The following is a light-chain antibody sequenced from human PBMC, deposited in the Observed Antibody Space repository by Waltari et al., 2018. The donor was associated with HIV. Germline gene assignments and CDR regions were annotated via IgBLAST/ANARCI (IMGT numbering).Light chain of an antibody. CDR1: NVDIGYMTF. J-gene: IGLJ3*02. CDR2: GGS. V-gene: IGLV2-14*01. CDR3: SAYVGTHTPA. Sequence: QSALTQPASVSGSPGQSITISCIATNVDIGYMTFVSWYPQFPGRTPQLVIYGGSIRSALVFHRFAASNSGKTASLTISGLQTADEAIYYCSAYVGTHTPAFGGGTQVTVL.